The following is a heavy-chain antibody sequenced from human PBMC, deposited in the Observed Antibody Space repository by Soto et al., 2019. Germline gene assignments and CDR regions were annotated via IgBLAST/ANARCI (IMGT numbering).Heavy chain of an antibody. CDR2: INPSGGST. V-gene: IGHV1-46*01. Sequence: QVQLVQSGAEVKKPGASVKVSCKASGYTFTSYYMHWVRQAPGQGLEWMGIINPSGGSTSYAQKFQGRVTMTRDTSTSTVYMELSSLRSEDTAVYYCASAYLVAGIQVIYLGPTDWGQGTLVTVSS. CDR3: ASAYLVAGIQVIYLGPTD. D-gene: IGHD6-19*01. J-gene: IGHJ4*02. CDR1: GYTFTSYY.